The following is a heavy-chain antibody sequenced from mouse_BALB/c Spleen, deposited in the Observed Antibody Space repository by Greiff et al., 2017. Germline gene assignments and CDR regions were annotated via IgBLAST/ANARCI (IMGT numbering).Heavy chain of an antibody. V-gene: IGHV5-6-5*01. J-gene: IGHJ2*01. CDR1: GFTFSSYA. D-gene: IGHD2-3*01. CDR2: ISSGGST. Sequence: EVQLVESGGGLVKPGGSLKLSCAASGFTFSSYAMSWVRQTPEKRLEWVASISSGGSTYYPDSVKGRFTISRDNARNILYLQMSSLRSEDTAMYYCARGIYDGDYFDDWGQGTTLTVSS. CDR3: ARGIYDGDYFDD.